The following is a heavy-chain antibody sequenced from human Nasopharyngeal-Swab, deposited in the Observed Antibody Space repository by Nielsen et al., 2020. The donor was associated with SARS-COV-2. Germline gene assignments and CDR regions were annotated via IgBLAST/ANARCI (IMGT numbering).Heavy chain of an antibody. CDR2: LYTSGTT. Sequence: WIRQPPGKGLEWIGRLYTSGTTNYNPSLKSRVTISVDTSKGQFSLKLSSVTAADTAVYYCARAILNLGRGDYMDVWGKGTTVTVSS. D-gene: IGHD1-1*01. J-gene: IGHJ6*03. CDR3: ARAILNLGRGDYMDV. V-gene: IGHV4-61*02.